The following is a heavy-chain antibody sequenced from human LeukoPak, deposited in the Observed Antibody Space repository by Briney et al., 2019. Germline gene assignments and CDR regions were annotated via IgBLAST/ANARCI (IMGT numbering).Heavy chain of an antibody. D-gene: IGHD3-22*01. CDR1: GGSFSGYY. J-gene: IGHJ4*02. CDR3: ARGGATMIVVVHPGIFDY. Sequence: SETLSLTCAVYGGSFSGYYWSWIRQPPGKGLEWIGEINHSGSTNYNPSLKSRVTISVDTSKNQFSLKLSSVTAADTAVYYCARGGATMIVVVHPGIFDYWGQGTLVTVSS. CDR2: INHSGST. V-gene: IGHV4-34*01.